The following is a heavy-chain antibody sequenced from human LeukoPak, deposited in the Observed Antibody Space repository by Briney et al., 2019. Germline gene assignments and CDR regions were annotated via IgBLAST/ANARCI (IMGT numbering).Heavy chain of an antibody. CDR3: ARVSSSSWYLYYFDY. CDR1: GGSISSSSYY. Sequence: PSETLSLTCTVSGGSISSSSYYWGWIRQPPGKGLEWIGSIYYSGSTYYNPSLKSRVTISVDTSKNQFSLKLSSVTAADTAVYYCARVSSSSWYLYYFDYWGQGTLVTVSS. V-gene: IGHV4-39*07. J-gene: IGHJ4*02. CDR2: IYYSGST. D-gene: IGHD6-13*01.